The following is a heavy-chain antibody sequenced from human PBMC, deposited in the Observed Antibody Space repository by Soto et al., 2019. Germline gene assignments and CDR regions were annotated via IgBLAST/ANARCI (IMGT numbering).Heavy chain of an antibody. D-gene: IGHD4-17*01. J-gene: IGHJ5*02. Sequence: SDPLSLTCTVSGGSIIIYYWSWIRQPPGKGLEWIGYIYYSGSTNYNPSLKSRVTISVDTSKNQFSLKLSSVTAADTAVYYCARGLRPLIFDPWGQGTLVTVSS. CDR3: ARGLRPLIFDP. CDR1: GGSIIIYY. V-gene: IGHV4-59*07. CDR2: IYYSGST.